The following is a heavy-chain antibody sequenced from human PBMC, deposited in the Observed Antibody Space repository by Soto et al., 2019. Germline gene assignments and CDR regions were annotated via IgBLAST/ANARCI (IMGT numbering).Heavy chain of an antibody. Sequence: EVHLVESGGGLVKPGGSLRLSCAASGFTFSSYSMNWVRQAPGKGLEWVSSISSSSSYIYYADSVKGRFTISRDNAKNSLFMQMNAMRAEDTAVYYCARVRADYNCSSGPLCWGQGTLVTVSS. J-gene: IGHJ4*02. V-gene: IGHV3-21*01. CDR1: GFTFSSYS. CDR3: ARVRADYNCSSGPLC. D-gene: IGHD2-2*01. CDR2: ISSSSSYI.